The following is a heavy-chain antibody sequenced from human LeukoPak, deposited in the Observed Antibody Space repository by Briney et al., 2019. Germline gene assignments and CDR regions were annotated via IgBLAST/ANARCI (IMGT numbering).Heavy chain of an antibody. CDR3: ARQVTMVRGVIGFDP. CDR2: IDPSDSYT. CDR1: GYSFTSYW. V-gene: IGHV5-10-1*01. Sequence: GESLRISCKGSGYSFTSYWISWVRQISGKGLEWMGRIDPSDSYTNYSPSFQGHVTISADKSISTAYLQWSSLKASDTAMYYCARQVTMVRGVIGFDPWGQGTLVTVSS. J-gene: IGHJ5*02. D-gene: IGHD3-10*01.